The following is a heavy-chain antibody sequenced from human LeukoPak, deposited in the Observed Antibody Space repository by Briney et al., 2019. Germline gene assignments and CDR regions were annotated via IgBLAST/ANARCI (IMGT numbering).Heavy chain of an antibody. CDR1: GFTFSSYW. CDR3: AKRSPIAAAAHFDY. V-gene: IGHV3-74*01. CDR2: IHSDGSTI. D-gene: IGHD6-13*01. Sequence: AGGSLRLSCAASGFTFSSYWMHWVRQVPGKGLVWVSLIHSDGSTIIYADSVKGRFTISRDKSKNTLYLQVNSLRAEDTAVYYCAKRSPIAAAAHFDYWGQGTLVTVSS. J-gene: IGHJ4*02.